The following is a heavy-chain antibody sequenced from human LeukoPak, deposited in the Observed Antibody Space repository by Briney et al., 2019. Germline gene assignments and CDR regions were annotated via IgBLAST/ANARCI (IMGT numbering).Heavy chain of an antibody. Sequence: SETLSLTCAVYGGSFSGYYWSWIRQPPGKGLEWIGEINHSGSTNHNPSLKSRVTISVDTSKNQFSLKLSSVTAADTAVYYCARLYDFWSGYYRINYFDYWGQGTLVTVSS. CDR2: INHSGST. V-gene: IGHV4-34*01. CDR3: ARLYDFWSGYYRINYFDY. CDR1: GGSFSGYY. J-gene: IGHJ4*02. D-gene: IGHD3-3*01.